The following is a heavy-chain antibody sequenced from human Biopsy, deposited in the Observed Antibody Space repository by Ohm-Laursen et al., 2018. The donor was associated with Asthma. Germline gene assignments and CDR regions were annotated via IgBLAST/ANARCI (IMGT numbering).Heavy chain of an antibody. CDR2: INAGNGNT. D-gene: IGHD3-16*02. Sequence: EASVKVSCKASGYTFISYAIHWVRQAPGQRLEWMGWINAGNGNTKYSQKFQGRLTLTADVFTNTVHMELSSLRSDDTAVLYCAKARCYYYYCDMDVWGQGTAVTVPS. J-gene: IGHJ6*02. CDR1: GYTFISYA. CDR3: AKARCYYYYCDMDV. V-gene: IGHV1-3*01.